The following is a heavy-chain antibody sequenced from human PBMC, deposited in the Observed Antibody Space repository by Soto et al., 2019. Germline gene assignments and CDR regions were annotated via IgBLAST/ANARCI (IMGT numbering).Heavy chain of an antibody. D-gene: IGHD2-21*02. CDR2: ISYDGSNK. J-gene: IGHJ4*02. CDR3: AKDSRIVVVTAPYDY. CDR1: GFTFSSYG. Sequence: QVQLVESGGGVVQPGRSLRVSCAASGFTFSSYGMHWVRQAPGKGLEWVAVISYDGSNKYYADSVKGRFTISRDNSKNTLYLQMNSLRAEDTAVYYCAKDSRIVVVTAPYDYWGQGTLVTVSS. V-gene: IGHV3-30*18.